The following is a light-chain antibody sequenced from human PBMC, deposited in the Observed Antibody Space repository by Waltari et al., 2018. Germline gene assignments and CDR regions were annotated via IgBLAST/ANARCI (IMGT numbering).Light chain of an antibody. CDR1: QSINRW. Sequence: DIQMTQSPSTLSASVGDTVSITCRASQSINRWLAWYQQKPGKAPNRLIYRESTLESGVPSRFSGSESGAEFTLTISSLQPDDFATYYCQQYSDDWTFGQGTKVEIK. J-gene: IGKJ1*01. CDR2: RES. V-gene: IGKV1-5*03. CDR3: QQYSDDWT.